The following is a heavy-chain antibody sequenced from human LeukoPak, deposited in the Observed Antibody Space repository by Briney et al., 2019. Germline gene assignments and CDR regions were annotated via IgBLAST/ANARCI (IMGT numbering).Heavy chain of an antibody. Sequence: GGSLRLSCAASSFTFSNFDMHWVRQAPGKGLEWVTFIRFDGSNEYYADSVRGRFTISRDNSKNTLYLQMSSLRPEDTAVYYCARQIGVSIDYWGQGTLVTVSS. CDR1: SFTFSNFD. CDR3: ARQIGVSIDY. J-gene: IGHJ4*02. D-gene: IGHD5/OR15-5a*01. V-gene: IGHV3-30*02. CDR2: IRFDGSNE.